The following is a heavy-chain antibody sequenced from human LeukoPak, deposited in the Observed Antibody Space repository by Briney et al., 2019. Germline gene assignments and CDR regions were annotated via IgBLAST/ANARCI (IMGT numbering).Heavy chain of an antibody. V-gene: IGHV5-51*01. CDR3: ARPGYSGYDGFDY. Sequence: GESLKISCEGSGYSFTSYWIGWVRQMRGKGLEWMGIIYPGDSDTRYSPSFQGQVTISADKSISTAYLQWSSLKASDTAMYYCARPGYSGYDGFDYWGQGTLVTVSS. CDR1: GYSFTSYW. J-gene: IGHJ4*02. CDR2: IYPGDSDT. D-gene: IGHD5-12*01.